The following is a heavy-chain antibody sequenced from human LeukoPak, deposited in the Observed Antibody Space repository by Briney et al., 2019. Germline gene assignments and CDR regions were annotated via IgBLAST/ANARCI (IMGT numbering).Heavy chain of an antibody. V-gene: IGHV3-43*01. CDR2: ISWDGGTR. Sequence: GGSLRLSCAASGFTFDDYTMHWVRQAPGKGLEWVSLISWDGGTRYYADSVKGRFTISRDNAKNSLYLQMNSLRAEDTAVYSCARDKTRGLGYSYSKSGNYFDYWGQGTLVTVSS. CDR1: GFTFDDYT. CDR3: ARDKTRGLGYSYSKSGNYFDY. J-gene: IGHJ4*02. D-gene: IGHD5-18*01.